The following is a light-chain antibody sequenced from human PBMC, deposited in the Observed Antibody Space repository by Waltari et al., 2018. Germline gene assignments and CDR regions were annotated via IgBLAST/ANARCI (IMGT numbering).Light chain of an antibody. V-gene: IGKV3-11*01. Sequence: PGESSPLSCRASQRVGTSVTWYQQKPGQAPRLLIYVVSNRATAIPDSFCGSGSGSDFTLTISSLGPEDFAVYYCHQRSNWPRTFGQGTKVEIK. CDR1: QRVGTS. CDR2: VVS. CDR3: HQRSNWPRT. J-gene: IGKJ1*01.